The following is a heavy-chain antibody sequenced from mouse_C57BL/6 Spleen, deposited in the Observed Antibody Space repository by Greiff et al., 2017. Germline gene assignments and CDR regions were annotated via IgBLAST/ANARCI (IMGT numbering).Heavy chain of an antibody. Sequence: QVQLKQSGAELVKPGASVKMSCKASGYTFTTYPIEWMKQNHGKSLEWIGNFHPYNDDTKYNEKFKGKATLTVEKSSSTVYLERSRLPSGDSAVYYCARGDYDVGDAMDYWGQGTSVTGSS. CDR3: ARGDYDVGDAMDY. J-gene: IGHJ4*01. D-gene: IGHD2-4*01. CDR2: FHPYNDDT. V-gene: IGHV1-47*01. CDR1: GYTFTTYP.